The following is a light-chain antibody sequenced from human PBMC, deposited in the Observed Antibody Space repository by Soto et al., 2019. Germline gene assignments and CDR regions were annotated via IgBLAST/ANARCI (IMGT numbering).Light chain of an antibody. CDR3: QQYNSYT. CDR2: DAS. CDR1: QSVTNS. Sequence: EIVMTQSPATLSVSPGERATLSCRASQSVTNSLAWYQQKPGQSPRLLIYDASNRATGIPARFSGSGSGTDFTLTISSLQPDDFATYYCQQYNSYTFGQGTKVDIK. V-gene: IGKV3D-15*01. J-gene: IGKJ2*01.